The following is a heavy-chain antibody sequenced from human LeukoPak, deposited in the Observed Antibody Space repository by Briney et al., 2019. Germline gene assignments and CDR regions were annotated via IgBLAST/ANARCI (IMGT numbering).Heavy chain of an antibody. D-gene: IGHD2-21*02. CDR3: ARGCGGDCYPYYYYGMDV. CDR1: GFTFSSYA. V-gene: IGHV3-30-3*01. CDR2: ISYDGSNK. J-gene: IGHJ6*02. Sequence: PGGSLRLSGAASGFTFSSYAMHWVRQAPGKGLEWVAVISYDGSNKYYANSVKGQFTISRDNSKNTLYLQMNSLRAEDTAVYYCARGCGGDCYPYYYYGMDVWGQVTTVTVSS.